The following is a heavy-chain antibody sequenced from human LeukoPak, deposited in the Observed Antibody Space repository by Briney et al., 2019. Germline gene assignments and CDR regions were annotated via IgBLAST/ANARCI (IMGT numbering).Heavy chain of an antibody. D-gene: IGHD3-22*01. CDR3: ARDYYDSSLEDYYYVDV. J-gene: IGHJ6*03. CDR2: INPSGGST. Sequence: ASVKVSCKASSYTFTNYGISWVRQAPGQGLEWMGIINPSGGSTSYAQKFQGRVTMTRDMSTSTVYMELSSLRSEDTAVYYCARDYYDSSLEDYYYVDVWGKGTTVTVSS. V-gene: IGHV1-46*01. CDR1: SYTFTNYG.